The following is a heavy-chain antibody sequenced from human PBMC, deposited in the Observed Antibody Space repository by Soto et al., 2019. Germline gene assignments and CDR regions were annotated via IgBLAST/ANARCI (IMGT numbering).Heavy chain of an antibody. J-gene: IGHJ5*02. D-gene: IGHD6-6*01. CDR2: AYPSGST. CDR1: GDSTSRDYY. V-gene: IGHV4-38-2*01. Sequence: TSETLSLTCADSGDSTSRDYYWAWIRQSPGKGLEWIGSAYPSGSTYYNPSVKSRVTMSLDMAQNQFSLTLTSVTAADTAIYYCARYSASFNWFDPWGQGTLVTVSS. CDR3: ARYSASFNWFDP.